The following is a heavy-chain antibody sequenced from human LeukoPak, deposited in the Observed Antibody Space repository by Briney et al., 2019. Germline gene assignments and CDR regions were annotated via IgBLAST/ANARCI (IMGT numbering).Heavy chain of an antibody. CDR3: ARSEYQLLGLPYYYYGMDV. CDR2: IKQDGSEK. V-gene: IGHV3-7*01. Sequence: GGSLRLSCAASGFTFSSYAMSWVRQAPGKGLEWVANIKQDGSEKYYVDSVKGRFTISRDNAKNSLYLQMNSLRAEDTAVYYCARSEYQLLGLPYYYYGMDVWGQGTTVTVSS. D-gene: IGHD2-2*01. J-gene: IGHJ6*02. CDR1: GFTFSSYA.